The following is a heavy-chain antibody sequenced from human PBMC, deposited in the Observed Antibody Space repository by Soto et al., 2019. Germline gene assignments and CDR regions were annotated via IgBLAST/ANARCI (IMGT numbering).Heavy chain of an antibody. V-gene: IGHV1-18*01. CDR2: ISAYNGNT. CDR1: GYTFTSYG. J-gene: IGHJ6*02. Sequence: ASVKVSCKASGYTFTSYGSSWVRQAPGQGLEWMGWISAYNGNTNYAQKLQGRVTMTTDTSTSTAYMELRSLRSDDTAVYYCARRYCSSTSFYPPYGMDVWGQWTTVTLAS. D-gene: IGHD2-2*01. CDR3: ARRYCSSTSFYPPYGMDV.